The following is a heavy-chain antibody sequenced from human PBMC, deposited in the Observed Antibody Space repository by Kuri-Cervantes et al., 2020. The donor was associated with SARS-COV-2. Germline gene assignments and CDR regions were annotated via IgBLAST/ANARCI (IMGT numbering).Heavy chain of an antibody. CDR1: EFTFSSHW. V-gene: IGHV3-7*01. CDR3: ARIGPTFGDLLDPFDY. CDR2: INQDGSQK. Sequence: GESLKISCAASEFTFSSHWMSWVRQAPGKGLEWVANINQDGSQKYYVDSVRGRFTISRDNAKSSLYLQMNSLRAEDTALYYCARIGPTFGDLLDPFDYWGQATLVTVSS. J-gene: IGHJ4*02. D-gene: IGHD3-10*01.